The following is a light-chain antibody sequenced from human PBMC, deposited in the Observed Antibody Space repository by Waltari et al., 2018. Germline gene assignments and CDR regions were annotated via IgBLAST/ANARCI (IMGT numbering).Light chain of an antibody. Sequence: QSALTQPASVSGSPGPSITIACPGTSRAVGHYHLLPLSQPHPGEVPKLIIYEVTKRPSGVSNRFSGSKSGNTASLTISGLQAEDAADYYCCSYAGGRTFPYVFGTGTKVTVL. CDR1: SRAVGHYHL. CDR2: EVT. J-gene: IGLJ1*01. V-gene: IGLV2-23*02. CDR3: CSYAGGRTFPYV.